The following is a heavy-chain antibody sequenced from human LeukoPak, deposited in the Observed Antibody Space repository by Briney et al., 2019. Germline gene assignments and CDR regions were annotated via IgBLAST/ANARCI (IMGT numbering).Heavy chain of an antibody. CDR3: ARHAPYSSGWYPWFDP. V-gene: IGHV4-59*08. CDR2: IYYSGST. Sequence: SETLSLTCTVSGGSISSYYWSWIRQPPGKGLEWIGYIYYSGSTNYNPSLKSRVTISVDTSKNQFSLKLSSVTAADTAVYYCARHAPYSSGWYPWFDPWGQGTLVTVSS. CDR1: GGSISSYY. J-gene: IGHJ5*02. D-gene: IGHD6-19*01.